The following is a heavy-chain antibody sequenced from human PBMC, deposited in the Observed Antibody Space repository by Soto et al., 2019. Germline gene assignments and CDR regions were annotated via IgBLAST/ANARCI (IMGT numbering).Heavy chain of an antibody. CDR3: AREVIVVVPAARGWFDP. V-gene: IGHV3-66*01. Sequence: EVQLVESGGGLVQPGGSLRLSCAASGFTVSSNYMSWVRQAPGKGLEWVSVIYSGGSTYYADSVKGRFTISRDNSKNTLYLHMNSLRAEDTAVYYCAREVIVVVPAARGWFDPWGQGTLVTVSS. CDR1: GFTVSSNY. CDR2: IYSGGST. J-gene: IGHJ5*02. D-gene: IGHD2-2*01.